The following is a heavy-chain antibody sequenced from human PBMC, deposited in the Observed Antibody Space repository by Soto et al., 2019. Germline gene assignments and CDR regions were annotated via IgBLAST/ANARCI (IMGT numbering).Heavy chain of an antibody. CDR3: VRDFYYYDSSGYFDY. V-gene: IGHV1-69*13. CDR1: GGTFSSYA. D-gene: IGHD3-22*01. Sequence: ASVKVSCKASGGTFSSYAISWVRQAPGQGLEWMGGIIPIFGTANYAQKFQGRVTITADESTSTAYMELRSLRSDDTAVYYCVRDFYYYDSSGYFDYWGQGTLVTVSS. J-gene: IGHJ4*02. CDR2: IIPIFGTA.